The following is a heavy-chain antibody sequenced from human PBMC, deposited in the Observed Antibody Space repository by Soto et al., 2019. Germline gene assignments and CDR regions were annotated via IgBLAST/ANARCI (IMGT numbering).Heavy chain of an antibody. V-gene: IGHV3-21*01. CDR1: GFTFSSYS. D-gene: IGHD3-10*01. CDR2: ISSSSSYI. CDR3: ARDSIPNGDGLDAFDI. Sequence: EVQLVESGGGLVKPGGSLRLSCAASGFTFSSYSMNWVRQAPGKGLEWVSSISSSSSYIYYADSVKGRFTISRDNAKNSLYLQMNSLRAEDTAVYYCARDSIPNGDGLDAFDIWGQGTMVTVSS. J-gene: IGHJ3*02.